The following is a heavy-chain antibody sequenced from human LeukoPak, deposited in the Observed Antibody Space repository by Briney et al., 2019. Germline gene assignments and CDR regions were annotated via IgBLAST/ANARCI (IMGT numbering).Heavy chain of an antibody. D-gene: IGHD3-22*01. CDR2: INAGNGNT. CDR1: GYTFSSYA. Sequence: GASVKVSCKASGYTFSSYAMHWVRQAPGQRLEWMGWINAGNGNTKYSQKFQGRVTITRDTSASTAYMELSSLRSEDTAVYYCAREVVPYYYDSSGLPGAFDIWGQGTMVTVSS. CDR3: AREVVPYYYDSSGLPGAFDI. J-gene: IGHJ3*02. V-gene: IGHV1-3*01.